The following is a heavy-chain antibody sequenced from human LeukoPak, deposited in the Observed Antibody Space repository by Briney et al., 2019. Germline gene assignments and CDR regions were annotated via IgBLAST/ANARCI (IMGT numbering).Heavy chain of an antibody. Sequence: GGSLRLSCAASGFTFSRHGMHWVRQTPGKGLEWVAVIWYDGSYKYNEDSVKGRFTISRDNSKNTLYLQMNSPRVEDTAVYYCAKEDCSSTRCLTANLDSWGQGILVTVSS. J-gene: IGHJ4*02. CDR2: IWYDGSYK. CDR3: AKEDCSSTRCLTANLDS. D-gene: IGHD2-2*01. V-gene: IGHV3-33*03. CDR1: GFTFSRHG.